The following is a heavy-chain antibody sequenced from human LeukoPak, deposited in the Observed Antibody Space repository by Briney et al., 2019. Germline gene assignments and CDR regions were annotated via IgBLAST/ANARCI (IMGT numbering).Heavy chain of an antibody. D-gene: IGHD3-10*01. CDR3: ARVGPWSPDGSDY. J-gene: IGHJ4*02. Sequence: PGGSLRLSCAASGFTFSSYAMHWVRQAPGKGLEWVAVISYDGSNKYYADSVKGRFTISRDNSKNTLYLQMNGLRAEDTAVYYCARVGPWSPDGSDYWGQGTLVTVSS. CDR1: GFTFSSYA. V-gene: IGHV3-30-3*01. CDR2: ISYDGSNK.